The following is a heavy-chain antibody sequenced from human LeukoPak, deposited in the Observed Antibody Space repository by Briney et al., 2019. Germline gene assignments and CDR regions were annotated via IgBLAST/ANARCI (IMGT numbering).Heavy chain of an antibody. V-gene: IGHV3-21*01. CDR3: ARDPLYIVGATSLSYDAEYFQH. CDR1: GFSLTNYT. Sequence: GGSLRLSCAASGFSLTNYTMNWVRQAPGKGLEWVSSILVSTSKTYYADSMKGRLTISRDNAKNSLYLQMNSLRAEDTAVYYCARDPLYIVGATSLSYDAEYFQHWGQGTLVTVSS. CDR2: ILVSTSKT. D-gene: IGHD1-26*01. J-gene: IGHJ1*01.